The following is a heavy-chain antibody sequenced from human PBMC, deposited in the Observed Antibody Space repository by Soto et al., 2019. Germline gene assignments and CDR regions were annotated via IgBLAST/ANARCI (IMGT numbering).Heavy chain of an antibody. CDR2: IYSGGST. CDR3: ARPRIGIFGVAPTAPYYYYMDV. Sequence: PGGSLRLSCAASGFTVSSNYMSWVRQAPGKGLEWVSVIYSGGSTYYADSVKGRFTISRHNSKNTLYLQMNSLRAEDTAVYYCARPRIGIFGVAPTAPYYYYMDVWGKGTTVTVSS. D-gene: IGHD3-3*01. J-gene: IGHJ6*03. CDR1: GFTVSSNY. V-gene: IGHV3-53*04.